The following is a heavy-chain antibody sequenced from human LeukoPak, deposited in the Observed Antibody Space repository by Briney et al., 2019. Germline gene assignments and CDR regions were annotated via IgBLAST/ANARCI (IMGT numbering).Heavy chain of an antibody. J-gene: IGHJ3*02. CDR3: ARDHSRFEAYYYDSRGAFDI. CDR1: GGSFSGYY. CDR2: INHSGST. V-gene: IGHV4-34*01. Sequence: PSETLSLTCAVYGGSFSGYYWSWIRQPPGKGLEWIGEINHSGSTNYNPSLKSRVTISVDTSKNQFSLKLSSVTAADTAVYYCARDHSRFEAYYYDSRGAFDIWGQGTMVTVSS. D-gene: IGHD3-22*01.